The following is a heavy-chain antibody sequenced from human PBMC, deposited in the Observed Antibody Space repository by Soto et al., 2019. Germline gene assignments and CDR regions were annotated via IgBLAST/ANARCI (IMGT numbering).Heavy chain of an antibody. Sequence: PSETLSLTCAVSGGSISSSNWWSWVRQPPGKGLEWIGEIYHSGSTNYNPSLKSRVTISVDKSKNQFSLKLSSVTAADTAVYYCARVPGSYGDYGYYYYGMDVWGQGTTVTVS. CDR3: ARVPGSYGDYGYYYYGMDV. D-gene: IGHD4-17*01. V-gene: IGHV4-4*02. CDR1: GGSISSSNW. CDR2: IYHSGST. J-gene: IGHJ6*02.